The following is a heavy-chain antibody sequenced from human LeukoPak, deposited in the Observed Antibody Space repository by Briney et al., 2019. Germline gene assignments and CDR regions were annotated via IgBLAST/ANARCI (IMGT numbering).Heavy chain of an antibody. V-gene: IGHV3-7*01. Sequence: GGSLRLSCAASGFSLSSYWMTWVRQAPGKGLEWVACINQDGSGRYCVDSVKGRSTISRDNAKNLLYLQMNSLRVDDTAVYYCANVGDVYNGALEIWGQGTTVTVSS. CDR3: ANVGDVYNGALEI. CDR2: INQDGSGR. D-gene: IGHD5-24*01. J-gene: IGHJ3*02. CDR1: GFSLSSYW.